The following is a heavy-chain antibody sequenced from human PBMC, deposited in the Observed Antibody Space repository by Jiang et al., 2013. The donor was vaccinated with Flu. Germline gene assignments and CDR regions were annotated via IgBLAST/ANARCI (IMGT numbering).Heavy chain of an antibody. CDR3: ATRHCGNDSCFSRFDE. V-gene: IGHV1-69*01. D-gene: IGHD2-2*01. J-gene: IGHJ4*02. Sequence: QLVESGAEVKKPGSSVKVSCKASGGTFSNLAIGWLRQAPGQGFQWMGGIIPGFGVMQDFKERLTIIADESTTTVYMELTTLTSDDTAVYYCATRHCGNDSCFSRFDEWGQGTLVTVSS. CDR2: IIPGFGV. CDR1: GGTFSNLA.